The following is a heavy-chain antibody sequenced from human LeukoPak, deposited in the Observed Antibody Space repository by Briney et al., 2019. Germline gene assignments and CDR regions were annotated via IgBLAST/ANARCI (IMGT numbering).Heavy chain of an antibody. D-gene: IGHD6-19*01. Sequence: GGSLRLSCAASGFTFSSHAMSWVRQAPGKGLEWVSAISAGGGSTYYADSVKGRFTISRDNSKNTLYLQMNSLRAEDTAVYYCAKDGDKYSSGFDYWGQGTLVTVSS. CDR2: ISAGGGST. CDR3: AKDGDKYSSGFDY. CDR1: GFTFSSHA. J-gene: IGHJ4*02. V-gene: IGHV3-23*01.